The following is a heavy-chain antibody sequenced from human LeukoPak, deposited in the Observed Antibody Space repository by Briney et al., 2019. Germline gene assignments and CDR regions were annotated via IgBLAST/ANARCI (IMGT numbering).Heavy chain of an antibody. Sequence: GGSLRLSCATSGFPFSDYYMSWIRQAPGKGLEWISGISGSGGRTDYVDSVKGRFTISRDNSKNTLYLQMSSLRADDTALYYCAKSPPRCSGGSCYGYWGQGTLVTVSS. CDR3: AKSPPRCSGGSCYGY. J-gene: IGHJ4*02. CDR2: ISGSGGRT. D-gene: IGHD2-15*01. V-gene: IGHV3-23*01. CDR1: GFPFSDYY.